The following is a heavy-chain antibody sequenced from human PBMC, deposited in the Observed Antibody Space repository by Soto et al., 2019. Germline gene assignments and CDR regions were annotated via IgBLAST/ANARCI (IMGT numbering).Heavy chain of an antibody. CDR1: GDSVSGNSAA. CDR3: TTEFPDDAGSGGAFDY. V-gene: IGHV6-1*01. D-gene: IGHD6-19*01. J-gene: IGHJ4*01. CDR2: TYYRSKWYN. Sequence: SPTLSLTCAISGDSVSGNSAAWNWIRQSPSRGLEWRGRTYYRSKWYNDYAVSVKSRITVTPDTSKNKFSLHLNSVTPEDTAVYYCTTEFPDDAGSGGAFDYWGQGARVTVSS.